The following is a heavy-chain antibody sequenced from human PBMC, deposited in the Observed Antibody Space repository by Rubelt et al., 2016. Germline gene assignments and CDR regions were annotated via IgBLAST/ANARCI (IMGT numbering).Heavy chain of an antibody. V-gene: IGHV3-66*01. Sequence: EVQLVESGGGLVQPGGSLRLSCAASGFTVSSNYMNWVRQAPGKGLEWISVIYSGGSTYYADSVKGRFTISRDNARKNLYLQMNSLRVEETAVYYGARDERGIDYWGQGTLVTVSS. CDR1: GFTVSSNY. CDR3: ARDERGIDY. J-gene: IGHJ4*02. CDR2: IYSGGST.